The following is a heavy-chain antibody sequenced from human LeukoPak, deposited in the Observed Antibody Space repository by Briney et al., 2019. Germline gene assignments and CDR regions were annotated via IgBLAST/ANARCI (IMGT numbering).Heavy chain of an antibody. CDR3: ARVIGYNYGFDY. Sequence: SVKVSCKASGDTFSNTVGWVRQAPGQGLEWMGGIIPIFDTANSAPKFQGRVTFTADESTNTAHMGLTSLRFEDTAVYYCARVIGYNYGFDYWGQGTLVTVSS. CDR2: IIPIFDTA. D-gene: IGHD5-18*01. V-gene: IGHV1-69*13. J-gene: IGHJ4*02. CDR1: GDTFSNTV.